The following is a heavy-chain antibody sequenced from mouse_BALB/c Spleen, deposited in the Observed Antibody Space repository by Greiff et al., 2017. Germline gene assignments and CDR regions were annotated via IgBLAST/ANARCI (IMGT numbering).Heavy chain of an antibody. D-gene: IGHD2-1*01. CDR3: ARAGGNYVKWYFDV. Sequence: DVHLVESGGGLVKPGGSLKLSCAASGFTFSSYAMSWVRQTPEKRLEWVASISSGGSTYYPDSVKGRFTISRDNARNILYLQMSSLRSEDTAMYYCARAGGNYVKWYFDVWGAGTTVTVSS. J-gene: IGHJ1*01. V-gene: IGHV5-6-5*01. CDR1: GFTFSSYA. CDR2: ISSGGST.